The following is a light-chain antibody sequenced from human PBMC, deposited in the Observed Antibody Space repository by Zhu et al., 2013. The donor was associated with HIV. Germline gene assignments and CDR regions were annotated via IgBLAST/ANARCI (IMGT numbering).Light chain of an antibody. CDR3: QQYNSYT. Sequence: DIQMTQSPSSLSPSIGDRVTITCQASQDISNYLNWYQQKPGKVPDLLIYDASNLQIRVPRRFSGSGSGTEFTLAISSLQPDDFATYYCQQYNSYTFGQGTKVEIK. CDR1: QDISNY. CDR2: DAS. J-gene: IGKJ2*01. V-gene: IGKV1-33*01.